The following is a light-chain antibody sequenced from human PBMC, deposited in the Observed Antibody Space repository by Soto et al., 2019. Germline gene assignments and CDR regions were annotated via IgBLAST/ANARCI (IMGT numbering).Light chain of an antibody. J-gene: IGLJ2*01. V-gene: IGLV2-8*01. CDR1: SSDVGGYNY. CDR2: EVS. Sequence: TGTSSDVGGYNYVSWYQQHPGKAPKFMIYEVSKRPSGVPDRFSGSKSGNTASLTVSGLQAEDEADYYCSSYAGSNNVIFGGGTKLTVL. CDR3: SSYAGSNNVI.